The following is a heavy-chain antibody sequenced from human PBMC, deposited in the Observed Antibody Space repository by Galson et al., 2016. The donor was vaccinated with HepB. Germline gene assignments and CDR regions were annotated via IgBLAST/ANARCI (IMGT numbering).Heavy chain of an antibody. V-gene: IGHV1-3*01. J-gene: IGHJ6*02. D-gene: IGHD3-10*01. CDR2: ISAGNGDT. CDR3: ARDRNYYGSGSDDAPYYYYGMDV. Sequence: SVKVSCKASGYNFISYAMHWVRQAPGQKLEWMGWISAGNGDTKYSQKFQGRVTITTDTPASTTYMEVSSLRSEDTAVYYCARDRNYYGSGSDDAPYYYYGMDVWGQGTTVTVSS. CDR1: GYNFISYA.